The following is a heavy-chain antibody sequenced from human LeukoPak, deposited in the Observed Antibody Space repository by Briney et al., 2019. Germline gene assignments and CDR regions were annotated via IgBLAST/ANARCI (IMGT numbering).Heavy chain of an antibody. V-gene: IGHV1-69*05. D-gene: IGHD2-2*01. CDR3: ARYIVVVPAAMPGYWFDP. J-gene: IGHJ5*02. Sequence: SVKVSCKASGGTFSSYAISWVRQAPGQGLEWMGGIIPIFGTANYAQKFQGRVTITTDESTSTAYMELSSLRSEDTAVYYCARYIVVVPAAMPGYWFDPWGQGTLVTVSS. CDR1: GGTFSSYA. CDR2: IIPIFGTA.